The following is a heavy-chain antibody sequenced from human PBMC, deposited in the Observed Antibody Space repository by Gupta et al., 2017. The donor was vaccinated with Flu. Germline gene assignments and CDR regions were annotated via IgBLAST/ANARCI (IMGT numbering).Heavy chain of an antibody. CDR2: ISGSGGST. CDR1: GFTFSSYA. Sequence: EVQLLESGGGLVQPGGSLRLSCAASGFTFSSYAMSWVRQAPGKGLEWVSAISGSGGSTYYADSVKGRFTISRDNSKNTLYLQMNSLRAEDTAVYYCAKGPYYDFWSGYHSEYFQHWGQGTLVTVSS. J-gene: IGHJ1*01. V-gene: IGHV3-23*01. D-gene: IGHD3-3*01. CDR3: AKGPYYDFWSGYHSEYFQH.